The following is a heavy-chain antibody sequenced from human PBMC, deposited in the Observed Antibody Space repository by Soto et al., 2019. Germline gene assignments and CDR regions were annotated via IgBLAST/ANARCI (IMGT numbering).Heavy chain of an antibody. V-gene: IGHV4-34*01. Sequence: QVQLRQWGAGLLKPSETLSLTCAVYGGSFSGYYWTWIRQPPGKGLEWIGEINDSGGTDYNPSLKSRVTISLDTSKNQLSLKLSSVTAADTAVYYCARGRKGFSSSCYVDWGQGTLVTVSS. D-gene: IGHD6-13*01. J-gene: IGHJ4*02. CDR2: INDSGGT. CDR1: GGSFSGYY. CDR3: ARGRKGFSSSCYVD.